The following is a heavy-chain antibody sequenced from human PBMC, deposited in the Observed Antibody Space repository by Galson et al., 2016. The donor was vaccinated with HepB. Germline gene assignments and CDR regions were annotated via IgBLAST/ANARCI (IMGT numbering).Heavy chain of an antibody. CDR1: GFSFSDYW. J-gene: IGHJ6*02. Sequence: SLRLSCAASGFSFSDYWMHWVRQPPGKAPVWLSRINSDGSNTNDAASVKGRFTISRDNTKNTLYLQMNSLKTEDTAVYYCTTPYYYYGMDFWGQGTTVTVSS. V-gene: IGHV3-74*01. D-gene: IGHD1-14*01. CDR3: TTPYYYYGMDF. CDR2: INSDGSNT.